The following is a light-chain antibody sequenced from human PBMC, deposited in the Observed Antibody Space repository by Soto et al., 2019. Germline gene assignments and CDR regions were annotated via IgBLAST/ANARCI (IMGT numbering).Light chain of an antibody. CDR2: AAS. Sequence: DIQMTQSPSSLSASVGDRVTITCRASQSISSYLNWYQQKPGKAPKLLIYAASSLQSGVPSRFSGSGSGTDFTLTIISLQPEDFATYYGQQGYSTPQTFGQGTKLEIK. J-gene: IGKJ2*01. V-gene: IGKV1-39*01. CDR1: QSISSY. CDR3: QQGYSTPQT.